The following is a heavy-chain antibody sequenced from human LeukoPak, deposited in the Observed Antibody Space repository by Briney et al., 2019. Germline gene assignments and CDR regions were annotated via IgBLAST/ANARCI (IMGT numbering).Heavy chain of an antibody. J-gene: IGHJ3*02. D-gene: IGHD1-26*01. Sequence: GGSLRLSCAASGFTFSSYSMNWVRQAPGKGLEWVSSISSSSSYIYYADSVKGRFTISRDNAKNSLYLQMNSLRAEDTAVYYCARDQEAVGATATDAFDIWGQGTMVTVSS. CDR3: ARDQEAVGATATDAFDI. CDR2: ISSSSSYI. V-gene: IGHV3-21*01. CDR1: GFTFSSYS.